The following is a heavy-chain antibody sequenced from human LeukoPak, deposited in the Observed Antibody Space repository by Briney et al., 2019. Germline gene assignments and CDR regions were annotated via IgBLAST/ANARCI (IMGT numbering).Heavy chain of an antibody. D-gene: IGHD1-1*01. J-gene: IGHJ4*02. CDR1: GFTFSSLA. Sequence: GGSLRLSCTASGFTFSSLAMTWVRQAPGKGLEWVSTIRSDGDTTYNADSVKGRFTISRDNSKNTLYLELNSLRVEDTATFYCAKGQELDDGVFDSWGQGTMVTVSS. V-gene: IGHV3-23*01. CDR3: AKGQELDDGVFDS. CDR2: IRSDGDTT.